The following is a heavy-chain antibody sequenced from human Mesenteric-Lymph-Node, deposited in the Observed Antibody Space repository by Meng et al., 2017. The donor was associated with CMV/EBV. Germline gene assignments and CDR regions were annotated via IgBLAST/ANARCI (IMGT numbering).Heavy chain of an antibody. CDR3: AGATYYYGSGSYPADFDY. V-gene: IGHV3-48*04. J-gene: IGHJ4*02. Sequence: GGSLRLSCVASGFTFRTYGMNWVRQAPGKGLEWVSYISSSGSTIYYADSVKGRFTISRDNAKNSLYLQMNSLRAEDTAVYYCAGATYYYGSGSYPADFDYWGQGTLVTVSS. CDR1: GFTFRTYG. D-gene: IGHD3-10*01. CDR2: ISSSGSTI.